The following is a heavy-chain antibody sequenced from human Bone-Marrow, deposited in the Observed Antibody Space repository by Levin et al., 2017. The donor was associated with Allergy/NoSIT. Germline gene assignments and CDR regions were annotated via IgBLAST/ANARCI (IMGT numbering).Heavy chain of an antibody. CDR3: AREPYYYGSGSYETYFDY. V-gene: IGHV1-69*02. D-gene: IGHD3-10*01. Sequence: KISCKASGGTFSSYTISWVRQAPGQGLEWMGRIIPILGIANYAQKFQGRVTITADKSTSTAYMELSSLRSEDTAVYYCAREPYYYGSGSYETYFDYWGQGTLVTVSS. CDR1: GGTFSSYT. J-gene: IGHJ4*02. CDR2: IIPILGIA.